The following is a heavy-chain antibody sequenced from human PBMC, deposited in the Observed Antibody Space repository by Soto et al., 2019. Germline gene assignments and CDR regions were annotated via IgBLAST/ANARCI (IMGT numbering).Heavy chain of an antibody. CDR2: FDPEDGET. CDR3: ATWGYYYDSSGYVNWFDP. D-gene: IGHD3-22*01. J-gene: IGHJ5*02. CDR1: GYTLTELS. V-gene: IGHV1-24*01. Sequence: QVQLVQSGAEVKKPGASVKASCKVSGYTLTELSMHWVRQAPGKGLEWMGGFDPEDGETIYAQKFQGRVTMTEDTSTDTAYMELSSLRSEDTAVYYCATWGYYYDSSGYVNWFDPWGQGTLVTVSS.